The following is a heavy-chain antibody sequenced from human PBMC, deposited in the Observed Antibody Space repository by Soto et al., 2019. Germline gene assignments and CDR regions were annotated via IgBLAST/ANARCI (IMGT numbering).Heavy chain of an antibody. J-gene: IGHJ5*02. V-gene: IGHV4-31*03. CDR2: IYYSGST. CDR3: ARAFGELLYPNWFDP. Sequence: SETLSLTCTVSVGSISSGGYYWSWIRQHPGKGLEWIGYIYYSGSTYYNPSLKSRVTISVDTSKNQFSLKLSSVTAADTAVYYRARAFGELLYPNWFDPWGQGTLVTVSS. D-gene: IGHD3-10*01. CDR1: VGSISSGGYY.